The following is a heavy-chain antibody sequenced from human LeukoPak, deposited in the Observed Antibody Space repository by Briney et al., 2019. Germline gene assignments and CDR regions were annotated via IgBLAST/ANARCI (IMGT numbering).Heavy chain of an antibody. CDR3: AKKYSGYGDFYYYGMDA. V-gene: IGHV3-30*18. J-gene: IGHJ6*02. D-gene: IGHD5-12*01. CDR1: GFTFSSYG. CDR2: ISSDGSKR. Sequence: PGRSLRLSCAASGFTFSSYGMHWVRQAPGKGLEWVAIISSDGSKRHYADSVEGRFTISRDNSKNTVYIQMNNLRSGDTAVYYCAKKYSGYGDFYYYGMDAWGQGTTVTVSS.